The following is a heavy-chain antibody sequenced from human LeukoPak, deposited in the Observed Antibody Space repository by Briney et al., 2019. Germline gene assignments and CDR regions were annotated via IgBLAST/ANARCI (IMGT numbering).Heavy chain of an antibody. Sequence: GGSLRLSCAASGFNVRSNYMSWVRQAPGKGLEWVSVIYSGGSTYYADSVKGRFTISRDNSKNTLYLQMNSLRAEDTAVYYCARVKNDYFDYWGQGTLVTVSS. CDR2: IYSGGST. CDR1: GFNVRSNY. CDR3: ARVKNDYFDY. V-gene: IGHV3-66*01. J-gene: IGHJ4*02.